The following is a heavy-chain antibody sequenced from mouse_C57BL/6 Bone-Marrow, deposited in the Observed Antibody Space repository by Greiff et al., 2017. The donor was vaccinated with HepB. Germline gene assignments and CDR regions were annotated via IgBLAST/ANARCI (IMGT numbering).Heavy chain of an antibody. J-gene: IGHJ4*01. CDR3: ARDNYDYGYYAMDY. V-gene: IGHV5-16*01. Sequence: EVQVVESEGGLVQPGSSMKLSCTASGFTFSDYYMAWVRQVPEKGLEWVANINYDGSSTYYLDPLKSRFIISRDNAKNILYLQMSSLKSEDTATYYCARDNYDYGYYAMDYWGQGTSVTVSS. CDR2: INYDGSST. D-gene: IGHD2-4*01. CDR1: GFTFSDYY.